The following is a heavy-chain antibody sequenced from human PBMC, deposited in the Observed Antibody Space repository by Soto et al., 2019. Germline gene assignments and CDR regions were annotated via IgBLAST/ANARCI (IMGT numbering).Heavy chain of an antibody. J-gene: IGHJ6*02. V-gene: IGHV3-33*01. CDR1: GFTFSSYG. Sequence: QVQLVECGGGVVQPGRSLRLSCAASGFTFSSYGMHWVRQAPGKGLEWVAVIWYDGSNKYYADSVKGRFTISRDNSKNTLYLQMNSLRAEDTAAYYCARTPIYHPPPYYYGMDVWGQGTTVTVSS. CDR2: IWYDGSNK. CDR3: ARTPIYHPPPYYYGMDV. D-gene: IGHD2-2*01.